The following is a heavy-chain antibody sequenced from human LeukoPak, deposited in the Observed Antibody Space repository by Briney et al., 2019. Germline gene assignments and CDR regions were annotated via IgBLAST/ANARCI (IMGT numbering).Heavy chain of an antibody. J-gene: IGHJ5*02. D-gene: IGHD3-16*02. V-gene: IGHV4-34*01. CDR1: GGSFSGHY. CDR3: ASGRILITFGGVIAPNWFDP. Sequence: SETLSLTCAVYGGSFSGHYWSWIRQPPGKGLEWIGEINHSGSTNYNPSLKSRVTISVDTSKNQFSLKLSSVTAADTAVYYCASGRILITFGGVIAPNWFDPWGQGTLVTVSS. CDR2: INHSGST.